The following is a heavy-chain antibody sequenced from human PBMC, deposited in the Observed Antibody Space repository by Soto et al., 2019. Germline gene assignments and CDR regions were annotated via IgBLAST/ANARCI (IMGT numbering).Heavy chain of an antibody. CDR3: ARDGGLAYCGGDCPRGWFDP. CDR2: IYYSGST. J-gene: IGHJ5*02. CDR1: GGSISSGGYY. Sequence: QVQLQESGPGLVKPSQTLSLTYTVSGGSISSGGYYWSWIRQHPGKGLEWIGYIYYSGSTYYNPSLKSRVTISVDTSKNQFSLKLSSVTAADTAVYYCARDGGLAYCGGDCPRGWFDPWGQGTLVTVSS. V-gene: IGHV4-31*03. D-gene: IGHD2-21*02.